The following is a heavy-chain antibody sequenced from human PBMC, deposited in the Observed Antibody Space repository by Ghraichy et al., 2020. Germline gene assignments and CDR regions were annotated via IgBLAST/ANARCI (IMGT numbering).Heavy chain of an antibody. CDR2: IYYSGST. D-gene: IGHD2-15*01. CDR3: ARTRYCSGGSCSLNFDY. J-gene: IGHJ4*02. CDR1: GGSISSYY. Sequence: SETLSLTCTVSGGSISSYYWSWIRQPPGKGLEWIGYIYYSGSTNYNPSLKSRVTISVDTSKNQFSLKLSSVTAADTAVYYCARTRYCSGGSCSLNFDYWGQGTLVTVSS. V-gene: IGHV4-59*01.